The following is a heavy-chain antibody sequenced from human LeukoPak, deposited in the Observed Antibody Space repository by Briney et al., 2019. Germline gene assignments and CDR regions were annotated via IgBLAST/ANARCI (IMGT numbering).Heavy chain of an antibody. V-gene: IGHV3-11*04. CDR2: ISSSGSTI. Sequence: GGSLRLSCAASGFIFSDYYMSWIRQAPGKGLEWVSYISSSGSTIYYADSVKGRFTISRGNAKNSLYLQMNSLRAEDTAVYYCARDRGSYEAIGDYWGQGILVTVSS. J-gene: IGHJ4*02. CDR1: GFIFSDYY. D-gene: IGHD1-26*01. CDR3: ARDRGSYEAIGDY.